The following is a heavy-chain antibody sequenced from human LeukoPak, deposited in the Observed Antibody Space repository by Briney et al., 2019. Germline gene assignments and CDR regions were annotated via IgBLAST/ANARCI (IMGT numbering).Heavy chain of an antibody. Sequence: ASVKVSCKASGYTFTAYGITWVRQAPGQGLEWVGWISAYTGNTNYAQKLQGRVTITTDTSTSTANMQLKSLRSDDTAVYYCARTTDGSSLDYWGQGTLVTVSS. D-gene: IGHD6-6*01. CDR3: ARTTDGSSLDY. CDR1: GYTFTAYG. V-gene: IGHV1-18*01. CDR2: ISAYTGNT. J-gene: IGHJ4*02.